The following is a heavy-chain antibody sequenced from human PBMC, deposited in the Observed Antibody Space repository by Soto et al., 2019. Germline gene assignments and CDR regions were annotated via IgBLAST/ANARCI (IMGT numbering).Heavy chain of an antibody. Sequence: QVQLVQSGAEVKKPGASVKVSCKASGYTFTSYDINWVRQATGQGLEWMGWMNPNSGNTGYAQKFQGRVTMTRNTSISTAYMELSSLRSEDKAVYYCARNLDTFGGVIVDYWGQGTLVTVSS. CDR3: ARNLDTFGGVIVDY. D-gene: IGHD3-16*02. J-gene: IGHJ4*02. CDR2: MNPNSGNT. CDR1: GYTFTSYD. V-gene: IGHV1-8*01.